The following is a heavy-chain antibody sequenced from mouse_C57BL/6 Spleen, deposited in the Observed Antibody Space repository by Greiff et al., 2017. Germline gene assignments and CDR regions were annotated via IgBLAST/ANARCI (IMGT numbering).Heavy chain of an antibody. CDR3: ARSGLYFDV. Sequence: VQLQQPGAELVKPGASVKLSCKASGYTFTSYWMQWVKQRPGQGLEWIGEIDPSDSYTNYNQKFKGKATLTVDTSSSTAYMQLSSLTSEDSAVYYCARSGLYFDVWGTGTTVTVSS. CDR1: GYTFTSYW. CDR2: IDPSDSYT. J-gene: IGHJ1*03. V-gene: IGHV1-50*01.